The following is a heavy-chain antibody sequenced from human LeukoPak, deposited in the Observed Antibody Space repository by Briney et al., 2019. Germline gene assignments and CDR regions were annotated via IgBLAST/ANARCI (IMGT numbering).Heavy chain of an antibody. D-gene: IGHD2-2*01. Sequence: GGSLRLSCAASGFTFSSYAMSWVRQAPGKGLEWVSAISGSGGSTYYADSVKGRFTISRDNSKNSLYLQMNSLRAEDTALYYRAKDSGDCSSTSCYCDYWGQGTLVTVSS. CDR2: ISGSGGST. CDR3: AKDSGDCSSTSCYCDY. CDR1: GFTFSSYA. J-gene: IGHJ4*02. V-gene: IGHV3-23*01.